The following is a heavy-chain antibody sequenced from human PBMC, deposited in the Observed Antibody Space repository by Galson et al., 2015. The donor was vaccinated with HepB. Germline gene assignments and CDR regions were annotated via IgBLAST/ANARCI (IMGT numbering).Heavy chain of an antibody. CDR3: ASHYYDRSGYYLDAFDI. Sequence: TLSLTCGVSGGSISSGGNHWSWIRQHPGKGLEWIGYIYYSGSTYYNPSLKSRVIISVDTSKKQFSLKLSSVTAADTAVYYCASHYYDRSGYYLDAFDIWGQGTMVTVSS. V-gene: IGHV4-31*11. D-gene: IGHD3-22*01. CDR1: GGSISSGGNH. CDR2: IYYSGST. J-gene: IGHJ3*02.